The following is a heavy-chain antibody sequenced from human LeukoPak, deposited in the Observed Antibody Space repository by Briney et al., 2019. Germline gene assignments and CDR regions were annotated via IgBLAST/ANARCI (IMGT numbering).Heavy chain of an antibody. D-gene: IGHD3-10*01. CDR2: IYTSGGT. CDR1: GGSISSGSYY. Sequence: SQTLSLTCTVSGGSISSGSYYWSWIRQPAGKGLEWIGRIYTSGGTNYNPSLKSRVTISVDTSKNQFSLKLSSVTAADTAVYYCAREHYYGSGTPIHWGQGTLVTVSS. J-gene: IGHJ4*02. CDR3: AREHYYGSGTPIH. V-gene: IGHV4-61*02.